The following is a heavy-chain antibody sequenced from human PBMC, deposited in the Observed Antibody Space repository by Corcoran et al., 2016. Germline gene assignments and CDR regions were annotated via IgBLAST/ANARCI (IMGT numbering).Heavy chain of an antibody. CDR1: GGTFSSYA. D-gene: IGHD2-2*01. CDR2: IIPIFGTA. V-gene: IGHV1-69*01. Sequence: QVQLVQSGAEVKKPGSSVKVSCKASGGTFSSYAISWVRQAPGQGLEWMGGIIPIFGTANYAQKFQGRVTITADESTSTAYMELSSLRSEDTAWYYFARDRKIVVVPAARTPRFYGMDVLGQGTTVTVSS. J-gene: IGHJ6*02. CDR3: ARDRKIVVVPAARTPRFYGMDV.